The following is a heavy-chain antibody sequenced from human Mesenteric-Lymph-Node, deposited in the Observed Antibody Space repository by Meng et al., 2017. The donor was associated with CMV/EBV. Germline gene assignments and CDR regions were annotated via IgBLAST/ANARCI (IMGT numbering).Heavy chain of an antibody. J-gene: IGHJ5*02. D-gene: IGHD3-10*01. Sequence: SETLSLTCAVYGGSFSDYFWSWIRQPPGKGLEWIGEINHSGRTNYNPSLKSRVTISVDTSKNQFSLKLSSVTAADTTVYYCARGRSLWFGPSNWFDPWGLGILVTVSS. CDR2: INHSGRT. CDR3: ARGRSLWFGPSNWFDP. V-gene: IGHV4-34*01. CDR1: GGSFSDYF.